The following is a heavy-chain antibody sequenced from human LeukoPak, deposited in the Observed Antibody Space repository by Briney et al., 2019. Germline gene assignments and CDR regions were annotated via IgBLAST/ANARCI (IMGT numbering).Heavy chain of an antibody. J-gene: IGHJ5*02. D-gene: IGHD5-12*01. CDR3: SRDRLGGLDL. CDR2: ISTMSNYI. V-gene: IGHV3-21*01. CDR1: GFDFNTYA. Sequence: PGGSLTLSCSASGFDFNTYAIKWLRQAPGKGLEWVSSISTMSNYIFYGDSVKGRFTISRDNAKNSVYLQMNSLRPEDTAVYYCSRDRLGGLDLWGQGTLVTVSS.